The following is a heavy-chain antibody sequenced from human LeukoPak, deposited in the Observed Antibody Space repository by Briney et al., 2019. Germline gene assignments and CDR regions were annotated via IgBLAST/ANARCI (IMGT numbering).Heavy chain of an antibody. J-gene: IGHJ6*02. CDR3: ARELTGGFPYYYYGMDV. CDR2: IYYSGST. Sequence: KSSQTLSLTCTVSGGSISSGDYYWSWIRQPPGKGLEWIGYIYYSGSTYYNPSLKSRVTISVDTSKNQFSLKLSSVTAADTAVYYCARELTGGFPYYYYGMDVWGQGTTVTVSS. CDR1: GGSISSGDYY. V-gene: IGHV4-30-4*01. D-gene: IGHD3-16*01.